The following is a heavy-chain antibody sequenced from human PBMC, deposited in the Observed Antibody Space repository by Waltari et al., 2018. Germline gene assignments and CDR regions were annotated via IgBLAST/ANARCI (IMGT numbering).Heavy chain of an antibody. CDR2: IYYSGST. J-gene: IGHJ4*02. CDR1: GGPISRSSYY. D-gene: IGHD6-13*01. Sequence: QLQLQESGPGLVKPSETLSLTCTVSGGPISRSSYYWGWIRQPPGKGLEWIGSIYYSGSTYYNPSLKSRVTISVDTSKNQFSLKLSSVTAADTAVYYCARRGGYSSSWVDYWGQGTLVTVSS. CDR3: ARRGGYSSSWVDY. V-gene: IGHV4-39*07.